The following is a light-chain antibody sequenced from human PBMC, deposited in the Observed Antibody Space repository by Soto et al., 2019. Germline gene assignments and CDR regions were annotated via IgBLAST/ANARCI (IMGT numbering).Light chain of an antibody. J-gene: IGKJ1*01. Sequence: EIVMTQSPATLSVSPGERVTLSCRASQSVSNNLAWYQQKPGQAPRLLIYGAYTRATGIPARFSGSGSGTEFTLTISSLQSEDFAVYYCQHYNNWPPWTFGQGTKVEIK. V-gene: IGKV3-15*01. CDR1: QSVSNN. CDR3: QHYNNWPPWT. CDR2: GAY.